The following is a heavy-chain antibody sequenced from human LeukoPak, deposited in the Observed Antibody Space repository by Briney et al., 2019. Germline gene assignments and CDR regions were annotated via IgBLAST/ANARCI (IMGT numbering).Heavy chain of an antibody. CDR3: AREKGRGVISPYYDC. Sequence: GRSLRLSCAASGLTVRNNYMSWVSQSPGKWLECVSVIDSDGNTYYADCGKGRFTLARDTSKNTLSLQISCLIVEQTCLYFCAREKGRGVISPYYDCWGQGTLATV. V-gene: IGHV3-53*01. D-gene: IGHD3-10*01. CDR1: GLTVRNNY. J-gene: IGHJ4*02. CDR2: IDSDGNT.